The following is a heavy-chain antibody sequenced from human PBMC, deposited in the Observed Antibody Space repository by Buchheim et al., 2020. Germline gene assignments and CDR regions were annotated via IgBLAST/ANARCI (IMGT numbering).Heavy chain of an antibody. CDR3: AKVVRPLKEHAIQSRWYYFDY. CDR2: TSGSDGAT. J-gene: IGHJ4*02. Sequence: EVQLLESGGGLVQPGGSLRLSCAASGFSFSTYPMAWVRQAPGKGLEWVSATSGSDGATYYADSVKGRFTISRDNSKNTLYLQMNSLRAEDTAVYYCAKVVRPLKEHAIQSRWYYFDYWGQGTL. V-gene: IGHV3-23*01. D-gene: IGHD1/OR15-1a*01. CDR1: GFSFSTYP.